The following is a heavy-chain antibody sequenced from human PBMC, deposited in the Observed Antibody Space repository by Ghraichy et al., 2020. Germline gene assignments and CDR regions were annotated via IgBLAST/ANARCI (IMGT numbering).Heavy chain of an antibody. Sequence: SETLSLTCTVSGASITSDYWTWIRQPLGKGLVWIGYIYYSGGYSGSTNNPSLKSRVTISIDTSKNQFSLSLSSVTAADTALYYCARGSAYYYDTSGSYPTHGRLDYWGQGTLVTVSS. D-gene: IGHD3-22*01. J-gene: IGHJ4*02. CDR2: IYYSGGYSGS. CDR1: GASITSDY. CDR3: ARGSAYYYDTSGSYPTHGRLDY. V-gene: IGHV4-59*13.